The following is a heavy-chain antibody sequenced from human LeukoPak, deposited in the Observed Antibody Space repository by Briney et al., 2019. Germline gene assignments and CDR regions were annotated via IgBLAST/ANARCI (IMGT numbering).Heavy chain of an antibody. CDR3: ARALYSSSWYLISDY. V-gene: IGHV1-46*01. J-gene: IGHJ4*02. Sequence: GASVKVSCKASGYTFTGYYMHWVRQAPGQGLEWMGWINPSSGSTSYAQKFQGRVTMTRDMSTSTAYMDLSSLRSEDTAVYYCARALYSSSWYLISDYWGQGTLVTVSS. CDR1: GYTFTGYY. D-gene: IGHD6-13*01. CDR2: INPSSGST.